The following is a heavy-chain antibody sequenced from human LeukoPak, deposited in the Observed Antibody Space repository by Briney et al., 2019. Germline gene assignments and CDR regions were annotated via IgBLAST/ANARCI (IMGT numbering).Heavy chain of an antibody. D-gene: IGHD6-19*01. Sequence: SETLSLTCTVSGGSISSSSYYWGWICQPPGKGLEWIGSIYYSGSTYYNPSLKSRVTISVDTSKNQFSLKLSSVTAADTAVYYCATTSLGYSSGWYYFDYWGQGTLVTVSS. J-gene: IGHJ4*02. CDR1: GGSISSSSYY. V-gene: IGHV4-39*01. CDR3: ATTSLGYSSGWYYFDY. CDR2: IYYSGST.